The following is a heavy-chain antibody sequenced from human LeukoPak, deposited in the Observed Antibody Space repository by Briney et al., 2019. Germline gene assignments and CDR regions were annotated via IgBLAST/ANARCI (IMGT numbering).Heavy chain of an antibody. CDR1: GFTFSSYS. V-gene: IGHV3-21*01. CDR3: ARDFAAAIDY. Sequence: GGSLILSCAASGFTFSSYSMNWVRQAPGKGLEWVSSISSSSSYIYYADSVKGRFTISRDNAKNSLYLQMNSLRAEDTAVYYCARDFAAAIDYWGQGTLVTVSS. CDR2: ISSSSSYI. D-gene: IGHD2-2*01. J-gene: IGHJ4*02.